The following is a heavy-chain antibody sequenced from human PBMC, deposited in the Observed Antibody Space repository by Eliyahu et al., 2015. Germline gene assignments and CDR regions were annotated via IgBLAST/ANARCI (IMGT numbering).Heavy chain of an antibody. Sequence: QVQLVESGGGVVQPGRSLXLSXAASGFPFXSXGLXWVXXAPGKGLEWVAVIWYDGTNKYYADSLKGRFTVSRDNYKNTLHLQMDSLRAEDTAVYFCARDPSVVPAALHRAAPGIDYGMDVWGQGTTVTVSS. D-gene: IGHD2-2*02. CDR1: GFPFXSXG. CDR2: IWYDGTNK. V-gene: IGHV3-33*01. CDR3: ARDPSVVPAALHRAAPGIDYGMDV. J-gene: IGHJ6*02.